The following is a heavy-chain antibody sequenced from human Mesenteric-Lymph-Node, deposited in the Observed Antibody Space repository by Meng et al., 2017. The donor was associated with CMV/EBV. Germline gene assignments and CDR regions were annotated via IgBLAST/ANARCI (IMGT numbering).Heavy chain of an antibody. Sequence: GGSLRLSCKGSEYTFSNYWIGWVRQMPGKGLEWMGIIYPGDSNTIYSPSFQGQVTISADKSISTAYLQWSSLKASDTAMYYCARLRSSRAFDIWGQGTMVTVSS. J-gene: IGHJ3*02. CDR1: EYTFSNYW. V-gene: IGHV5-51*01. D-gene: IGHD6-6*01. CDR3: ARLRSSRAFDI. CDR2: IYPGDSNT.